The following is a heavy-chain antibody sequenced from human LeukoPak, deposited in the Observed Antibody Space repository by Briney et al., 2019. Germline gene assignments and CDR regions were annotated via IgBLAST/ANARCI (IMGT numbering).Heavy chain of an antibody. CDR3: AKDLMKIVGATHNWFDP. J-gene: IGHJ5*02. CDR1: GFTFSSYW. V-gene: IGHV3-21*01. D-gene: IGHD1-26*01. Sequence: PGGSLRLSCAASGFTFSSYWMHWVRHAPGKGLEWVSSISSSSSYIYYADSVKGRFTISRDNAKNSLYLQMNSLRAEDTAVYYCAKDLMKIVGATHNWFDPWGQGTLVTVSS. CDR2: ISSSSSYI.